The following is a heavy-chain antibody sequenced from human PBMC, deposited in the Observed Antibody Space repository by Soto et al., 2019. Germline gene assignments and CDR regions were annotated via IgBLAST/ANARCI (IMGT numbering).Heavy chain of an antibody. J-gene: IGHJ6*02. CDR2: ISYEGSNT. CDR3: ARVTPGNNLYYFSSLDF. Sequence: PGGSLRLSCVASGFSFDTYGIHWVRQAPGKGLQWVALISYEGSNTYYADSVRGRFTISRDNSKNTLYLQMNTLRPEDTGVYYCARVTPGNNLYYFSSLDFWGQGTSVTVSS. V-gene: IGHV3-30-3*01. CDR1: GFSFDTYG. D-gene: IGHD1-1*01.